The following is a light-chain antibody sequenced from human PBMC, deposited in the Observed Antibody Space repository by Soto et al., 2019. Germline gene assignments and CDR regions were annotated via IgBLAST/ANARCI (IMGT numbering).Light chain of an antibody. V-gene: IGKV1-33*01. Sequence: NXVTITCQASQDISNYLNSYQQPPRQAPKPPIYDASNPATGVPSRFSGSGSGTDFTLTISSLQPEDIAPHYCQPLTFGQGTQVDIK. J-gene: IGKJ2*01. CDR3: QPLT. CDR2: DAS. CDR1: QDISNY.